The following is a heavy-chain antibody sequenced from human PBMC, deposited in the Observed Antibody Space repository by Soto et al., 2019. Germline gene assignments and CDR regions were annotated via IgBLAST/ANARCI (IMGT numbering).Heavy chain of an antibody. J-gene: IGHJ4*02. CDR3: ARASASSKLRGVVIN. D-gene: IGHD3-10*01. CDR2: IYHSGNT. V-gene: IGHV4-4*02. CDR1: GASIITDNW. Sequence: QVQLQESGPGLVKPSGTLSLTCALSGASIITDNWWSWVRQPPGKEMEWIGEIYHSGNTNFNPSVKSRVTISVDTSKNQSSLTVSSVTAADTDIYYCARASASSKLRGVVINWGQGTLVTVSS.